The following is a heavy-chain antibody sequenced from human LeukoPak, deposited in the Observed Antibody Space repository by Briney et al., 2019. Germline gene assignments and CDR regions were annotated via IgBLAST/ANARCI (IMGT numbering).Heavy chain of an antibody. CDR1: GDSVSSHNAA. V-gene: IGHV6-1*01. D-gene: IGHD2-15*01. J-gene: IGHJ4*02. CDR2: TYYRSKWYN. Sequence: SQTLSLTCAISGDSVSSHNAAWNWIRQSPSRGVEWLGRTYYRSKWYNDYAVSVKSRITINPDTSKNQFSLQLNSVTAADTAVYYCARGDCSGGSCSFDYWGQGTLVTVSS. CDR3: ARGDCSGGSCSFDY.